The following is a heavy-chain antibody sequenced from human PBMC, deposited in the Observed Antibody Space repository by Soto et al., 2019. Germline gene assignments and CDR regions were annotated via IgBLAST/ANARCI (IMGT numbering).Heavy chain of an antibody. CDR3: ARWSKQLVYAFDI. D-gene: IGHD6-13*01. CDR1: GGSISSSSYY. J-gene: IGHJ3*02. V-gene: IGHV4-39*07. CDR2: IYSLGNT. Sequence: SETLSLTCTVSGGSISSSSYYWGWIRQPPGQGLEWLGTIYSLGNTYYNPSLKSRVTISVDKSKNQFFLKLSSVTAPDTAVYYCARWSKQLVYAFDIWGQGTMVTVSS.